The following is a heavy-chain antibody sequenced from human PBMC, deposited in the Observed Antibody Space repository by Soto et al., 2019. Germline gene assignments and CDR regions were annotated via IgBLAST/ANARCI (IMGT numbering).Heavy chain of an antibody. V-gene: IGHV1-69*02. CDR2: IIPVLGVT. J-gene: IGHJ6*02. Sequence: QVQLVQSGAEMKRPGSSVKVSCQASGSTFSSYTVSWVRQAPGQGLEWMGRIIPVLGVTNYAQKFKGRVTIAADKSKTTAYKELSSLRSGDTAVYYCARRRYCGADCYSKYYYGIDVWGQGTTVTVSS. CDR3: ARRRYCGADCYSKYYYGIDV. D-gene: IGHD2-21*02. CDR1: GSTFSSYT.